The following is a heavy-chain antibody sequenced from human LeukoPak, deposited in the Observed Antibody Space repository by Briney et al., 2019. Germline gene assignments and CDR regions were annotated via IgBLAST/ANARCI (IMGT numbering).Heavy chain of an antibody. D-gene: IGHD3-3*01. CDR1: GYTFTSYD. CDR3: ARDRTYDFWGGYYTGENWFDP. Sequence: ASVKVSCKASGYTFTSYDINWVRQATGQGLEWIGWMNPNSGNAGYAQKFQGRDTMTRNTSISTAYMELSSLRSEDTAVYYCARDRTYDFWGGYYTGENWFDPWGQGTLVTVSS. CDR2: MNPNSGNA. J-gene: IGHJ5*02. V-gene: IGHV1-8*01.